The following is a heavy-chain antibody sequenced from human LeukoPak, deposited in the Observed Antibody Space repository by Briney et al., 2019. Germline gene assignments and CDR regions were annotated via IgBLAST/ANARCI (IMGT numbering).Heavy chain of an antibody. D-gene: IGHD1-26*01. CDR2: ISWDSGSI. CDR3: AKDISGSYSNIGHYYGMDV. J-gene: IGHJ6*02. V-gene: IGHV3-9*01. CDR1: GFIFHDHA. Sequence: PGGSLRLSCAVSGFIFHDHAMHWVRQAPGKGLEWVSGISWDSGSIGYADSVEGRFTISRDNAKNSLFLQMDSLRGDDTALYYCAKDISGSYSNIGHYYGMDVWGQGTPVTVSS.